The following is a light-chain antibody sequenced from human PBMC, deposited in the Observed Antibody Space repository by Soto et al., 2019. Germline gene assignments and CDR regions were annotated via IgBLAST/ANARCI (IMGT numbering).Light chain of an antibody. CDR1: QTISSW. CDR3: QQYNSYSAIT. Sequence: DIQMTQSPSTLSGSVGDRVTITCRASQTISSWLAWYQQKPGKAPKLLIYKASTLESAVPSRFSGSGSGTEFTLTISGLQPEDFATYYCQQYNSYSAITFGQGTRLEIK. V-gene: IGKV1-5*03. J-gene: IGKJ5*01. CDR2: KAS.